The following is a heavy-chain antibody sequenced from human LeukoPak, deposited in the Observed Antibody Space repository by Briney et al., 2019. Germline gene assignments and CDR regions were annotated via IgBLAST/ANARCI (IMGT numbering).Heavy chain of an antibody. Sequence: SETLSLTCTVSGGSISTYHWSWIRQPPGKGLEWIGYVYYSGSTNYNPSLKSRVTISVDTSKNQFSLKLSSVTAADTAVYYCAFLSLVRGVKGWFDPWGQGTLVTVSS. CDR1: GGSISTYH. J-gene: IGHJ5*02. CDR3: AFLSLVRGVKGWFDP. CDR2: VYYSGST. D-gene: IGHD3-10*01. V-gene: IGHV4-59*12.